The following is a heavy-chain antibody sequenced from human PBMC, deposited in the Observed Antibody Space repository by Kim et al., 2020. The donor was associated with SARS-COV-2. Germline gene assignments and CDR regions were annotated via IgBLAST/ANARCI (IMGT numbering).Heavy chain of an antibody. J-gene: IGHJ5*02. CDR3: ASHIYPTTDNWFDP. CDR2: LYYSGST. V-gene: IGHV4-59*08. Sequence: SETLSLTCTVSGGSISSYYWRWIRQPPGKGLEWIGYLYYSGSTNYNHSLKSRVTISVDTSKNQFSLKLSSVTTADTAVYYCASHIYPTTDNWFDPWGQGTRVTVFS. CDR1: GGSISSYY. D-gene: IGHD4-4*01.